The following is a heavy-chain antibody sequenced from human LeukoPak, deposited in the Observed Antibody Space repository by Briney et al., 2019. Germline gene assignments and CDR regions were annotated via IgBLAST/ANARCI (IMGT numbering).Heavy chain of an antibody. CDR3: AKGVNPYLWSLFDL. Sequence: GRPLRLSCAASGLTFSSYGLRWVRHAPGKWLEWGVDRSYDETNKYYARPVTGRFTISSDNSTNPLYLQMNSLSAEDTAVYYCAKGVNPYLWSLFDLWGRGTLVTVSS. D-gene: IGHD3-10*01. CDR2: RSYDETNK. J-gene: IGHJ2*01. V-gene: IGHV3-30*04. CDR1: GLTFSSYG.